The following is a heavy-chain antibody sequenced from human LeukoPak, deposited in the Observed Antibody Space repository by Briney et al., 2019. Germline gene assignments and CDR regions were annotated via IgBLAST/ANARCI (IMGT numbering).Heavy chain of an antibody. CDR3: AKDRLLNCRGDCYIFDY. J-gene: IGHJ4*02. V-gene: IGHV3-23*01. CDR1: GFTLRSYV. D-gene: IGHD2-21*02. CDR2: VSGSGDST. Sequence: GGSLRLSCVASGFTLRSYVMNWVRQTPGKGLEWDSSVSGSGDSTVYAGSVKGRFRISRDNYKNTLYLQVNGLRTEDTAVYYCAKDRLLNCRGDCYIFDYWGQGTVVTVSS.